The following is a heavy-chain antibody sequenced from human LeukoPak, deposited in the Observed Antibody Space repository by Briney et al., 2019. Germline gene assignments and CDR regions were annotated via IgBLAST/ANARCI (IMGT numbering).Heavy chain of an antibody. CDR2: TNPNSGGT. J-gene: IGHJ3*02. CDR3: ANADGEKDAFDI. D-gene: IGHD5-24*01. Sequence: ASVKVSCKASGYTFTGYYMHWVRQAPGQGLEWMGWTNPNSGGTNYAQKFQGRVTMTRDTSISTAYMELSRLRSDDTAVYYCANADGEKDAFDIWGQGTMVTVSS. CDR1: GYTFTGYY. V-gene: IGHV1-2*02.